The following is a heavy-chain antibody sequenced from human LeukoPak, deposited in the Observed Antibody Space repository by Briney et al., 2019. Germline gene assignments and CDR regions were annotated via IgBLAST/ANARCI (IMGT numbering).Heavy chain of an antibody. Sequence: PGGSLRLSCAASGFTFSSYAMSWVRQAPGKGLEWVTVISGSGGSTYYADSVKGRFTISRDNAKNSLYLQMNSLRAEDTAVYYCARERRPYYYDSSGYYYVDWGQGTLVTVSS. D-gene: IGHD3-22*01. CDR2: ISGSGGST. CDR1: GFTFSSYA. V-gene: IGHV3-23*01. J-gene: IGHJ4*02. CDR3: ARERRPYYYDSSGYYYVD.